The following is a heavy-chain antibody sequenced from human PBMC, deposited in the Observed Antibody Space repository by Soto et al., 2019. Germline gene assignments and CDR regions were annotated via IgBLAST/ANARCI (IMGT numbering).Heavy chain of an antibody. CDR2: ISSSSSYT. CDR3: ARYCSTTSCYSGYYYGMDV. D-gene: IGHD2-2*01. V-gene: IGHV3-11*06. J-gene: IGHJ6*02. CDR1: GFTFSDYY. Sequence: KSGGSLRLSCAASGFTFSDYYMSWIRQAPGKGLEWVAFISSSSSYTNYADSVRGRFTISRDNAGNSLYLQMNSLRAEDTAVYFCARYCSTTSCYSGYYYGMDVWGQGTTVTVSS.